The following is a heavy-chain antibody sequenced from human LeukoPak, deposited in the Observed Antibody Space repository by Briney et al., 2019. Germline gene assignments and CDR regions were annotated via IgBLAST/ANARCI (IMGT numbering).Heavy chain of an antibody. CDR3: ARMGYSSSGYYYYGMDV. V-gene: IGHV3-30-3*01. J-gene: IGHJ6*02. CDR2: ISSDGSNK. CDR1: GFTFSTYA. Sequence: PGGSLRLSCAASGFTFSTYAMHWVRQAPGKGLEWVAVISSDGSNKYYADSVKGRFTISRDNSKNTLYLQMNRLRAEDTAVYYCARMGYSSSGYYYYGMDVWGQGTTVTVSS. D-gene: IGHD6-6*01.